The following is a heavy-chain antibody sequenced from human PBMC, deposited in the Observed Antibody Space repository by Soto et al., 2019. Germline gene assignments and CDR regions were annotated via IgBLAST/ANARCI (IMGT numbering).Heavy chain of an antibody. J-gene: IGHJ4*02. V-gene: IGHV3-30*18. Sequence: PGGSLRLSCAASGFSFNNDGIHWARQAPGKGLEWVAVISYDGGNKNYADSVNSRFTISRDNSKNTFFLQMNSLRADATAVYYCAKDSAYSSSGFDYSVQACLVTLCS. D-gene: IGHD6-13*01. CDR1: GFSFNNDG. CDR3: AKDSAYSSSGFDY. CDR2: ISYDGGNK.